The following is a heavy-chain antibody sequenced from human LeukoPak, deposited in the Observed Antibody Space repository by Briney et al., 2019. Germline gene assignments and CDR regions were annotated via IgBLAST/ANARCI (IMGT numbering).Heavy chain of an antibody. CDR2: IKQDGSEK. D-gene: IGHD3-9*01. Sequence: GGSLRLSCAASGFTFSSYWMSWVRQAPGKGLEWVANIKQDGSEKYYVDSVKGRFTISRDNAKNSLYLQMNSLRAEDTAVYYCARVCAGYDILTGGRGGKRIRYYFDYWGQGTLVTVSS. CDR3: ARVCAGYDILTGGRGGKRIRYYFDY. J-gene: IGHJ4*02. CDR1: GFTFSSYW. V-gene: IGHV3-7*01.